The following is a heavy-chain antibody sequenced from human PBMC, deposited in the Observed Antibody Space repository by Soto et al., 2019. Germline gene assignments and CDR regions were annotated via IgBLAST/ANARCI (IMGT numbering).Heavy chain of an antibody. CDR1: GFTFKSYS. CDR2: ISSSSSII. J-gene: IGHJ4*02. V-gene: IGHV3-48*02. Sequence: EVQLVESGGGLVQPGGSLRLSCAASGFTFKSYSMNWVRQAPGKGLAWVSNISSSSSIINYADSVKGRFTISRDNAQNSLYLQMNSLRDEDRAVYYCARSGYSAFDYWGQGTLVTVSS. CDR3: ARSGYSAFDY. D-gene: IGHD5-12*01.